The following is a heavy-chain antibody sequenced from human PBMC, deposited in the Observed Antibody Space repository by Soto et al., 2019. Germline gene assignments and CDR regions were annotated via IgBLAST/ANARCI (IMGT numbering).Heavy chain of an antibody. V-gene: IGHV5-10-1*01. CDR3: ARRDCSSSSCYLQYYYGMDV. CDR2: IDPSDSYI. J-gene: IGHJ6*02. CDR1: GYSFCNHW. D-gene: IGHD2-15*01. Sequence: PGESLKISCKGSGYSFCNHWIIWVRQMPGKGLEWMGNIDPSDSYIKYSPSFQGHATISADKSISTAYLQWSSLEASDTAVYFCARRDCSSSSCYLQYYYGMDVWGQGTTVTLSS.